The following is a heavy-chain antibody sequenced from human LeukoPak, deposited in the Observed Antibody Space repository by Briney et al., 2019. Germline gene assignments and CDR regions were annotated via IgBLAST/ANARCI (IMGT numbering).Heavy chain of an antibody. J-gene: IGHJ4*02. D-gene: IGHD1-26*01. CDR3: AKMAGAITGNFDY. CDR1: GFTFSSYA. Sequence: PGGSLRLSCAASGFTFSSYAMSWVRQAPGKGLEWFSGIRGSGDSTYYADSVKGRFTISRDNSKNTLYLQMNSLRVEDTAVYYCAKMAGAITGNFDYWGQGTLVTVSS. CDR2: IRGSGDST. V-gene: IGHV3-23*01.